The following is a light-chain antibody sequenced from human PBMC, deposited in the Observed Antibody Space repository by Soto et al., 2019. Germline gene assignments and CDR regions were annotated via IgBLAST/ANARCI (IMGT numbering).Light chain of an antibody. V-gene: IGLV2-14*01. J-gene: IGLJ2*01. Sequence: ALTQPASVSGSPGQSITISCTGTSSDVGGYNYVSWYQQHPGKAPKLMIYEVSNRPSGVSNRFSGSKSGNTASLTISGLQAEDEADYYCSSYTSNSTHVVFGGGTKLTVL. CDR1: SSDVGGYNY. CDR3: SSYTSNSTHVV. CDR2: EVS.